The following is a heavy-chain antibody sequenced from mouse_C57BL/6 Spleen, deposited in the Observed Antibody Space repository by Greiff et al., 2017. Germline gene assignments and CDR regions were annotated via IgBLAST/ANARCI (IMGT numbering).Heavy chain of an antibody. CDR2: IDPETGGT. CDR3: TRTRYDGYAMDY. V-gene: IGHV1-15*01. Sequence: QVQLQQSGAELVRPGASVTLSCKASGYTFTDYEMHWVKQTPVHGLAWIGAIDPETGGTAYNQKFKGKAILTADKSSSTAYMELRSLTSEDSAVYYCTRTRYDGYAMDYWGQGTAVTVSS. CDR1: GYTFTDYE. D-gene: IGHD2-12*01. J-gene: IGHJ4*01.